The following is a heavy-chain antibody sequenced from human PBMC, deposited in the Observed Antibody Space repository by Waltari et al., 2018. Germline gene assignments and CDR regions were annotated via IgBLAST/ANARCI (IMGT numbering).Heavy chain of an antibody. CDR3: ARSGQLVQWYFDL. CDR1: GFTFSSYW. D-gene: IGHD6-6*01. CDR2: IKQDGIDN. Sequence: EVQLVESGGGLVQPGGSLRLSCAASGFTFSSYWMSWVRQAPGKGLEWVANIKQDGIDNDYVDSVKGRFTISRDNAKNSLYLQMNSLRAEDTAVYYCARSGQLVQWYFDLWGRGTLVTVSS. V-gene: IGHV3-7*01. J-gene: IGHJ2*01.